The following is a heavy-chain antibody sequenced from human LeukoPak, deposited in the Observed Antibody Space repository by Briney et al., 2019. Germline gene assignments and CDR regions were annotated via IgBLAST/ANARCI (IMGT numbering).Heavy chain of an antibody. CDR2: ISGSGGST. CDR3: AKGALAPAAPGVAFDI. Sequence: GGSLRLSCAASGFTFSSYAMSWVRQAPGKGLEWVSAISGSGGSTYYADSVKGRFTISRDNSKNTLYLQMNSLRAEDTAVYYCAKGALAPAAPGVAFDIWGQGTMVTVSS. D-gene: IGHD2-2*01. CDR1: GFTFSSYA. J-gene: IGHJ3*02. V-gene: IGHV3-23*01.